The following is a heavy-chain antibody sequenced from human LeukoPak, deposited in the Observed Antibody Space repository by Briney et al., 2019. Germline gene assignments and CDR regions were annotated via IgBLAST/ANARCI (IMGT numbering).Heavy chain of an antibody. CDR2: ISASGVSA. CDR3: AKGKVNHDGAFDL. V-gene: IGHV3-23*01. J-gene: IGHJ3*01. Sequence: PGESLRLSCEGSGFSFRSYTMNWVRQVPGKGLEWVSTISASGVSAYYTVSVKGRFTISRDNSKNTFYMQMNSLRAEDTAVYYCAKGKVNHDGAFDLWGQGAMVTASS. CDR1: GFSFRSYT. D-gene: IGHD1-14*01.